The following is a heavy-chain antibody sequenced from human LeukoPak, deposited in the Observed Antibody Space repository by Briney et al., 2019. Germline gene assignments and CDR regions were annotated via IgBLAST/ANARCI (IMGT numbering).Heavy chain of an antibody. V-gene: IGHV4-34*01. CDR1: GGSFSGYY. Sequence: PSETLSLTCAVYGGSFSGYYWSWIRQPPGKGLEWIGEINHSGSTNYNPSLKSRVTISVDTSKNQFSLKLSSVTAADTAVYYCANMTTVTTHDYWGQGTLVTVSS. CDR3: ANMTTVTTHDY. J-gene: IGHJ4*02. D-gene: IGHD4-11*01. CDR2: INHSGST.